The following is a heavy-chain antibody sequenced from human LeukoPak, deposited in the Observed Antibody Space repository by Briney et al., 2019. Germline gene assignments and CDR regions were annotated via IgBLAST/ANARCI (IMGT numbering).Heavy chain of an antibody. CDR3: ARGNDFWSGVMSDAFDI. V-gene: IGHV4-59*11. CDR1: GGSISSHY. CDR2: IYHSGNT. D-gene: IGHD3-3*01. Sequence: SETLSLTCTVSGGSISSHYWSWVRQTPGKGLEWIGPIYHSGNTKYISVLKGRVTISDAGSKHQFSLGLSSVSAADTAVYFCARGNDFWSGVMSDAFDIWGRGTKVSVSS. J-gene: IGHJ3*02.